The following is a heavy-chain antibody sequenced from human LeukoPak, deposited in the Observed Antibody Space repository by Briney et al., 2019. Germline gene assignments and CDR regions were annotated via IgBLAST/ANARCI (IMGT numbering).Heavy chain of an antibody. CDR1: GFTFSNYA. D-gene: IGHD1-1*01. J-gene: IGHJ5*01. Sequence: GGSLRLSCAASGFTFSNYAMHWVRQAPGKGLEWVAVISYDGSNKYYADSVKGRFTISRDNSKNTLYLQMNSLRDEDTAVYYCARDCRLNCARQPGFDSWGQGTLVTVSS. CDR3: ARDCRLNCARQPGFDS. CDR2: ISYDGSNK. V-gene: IGHV3-30*04.